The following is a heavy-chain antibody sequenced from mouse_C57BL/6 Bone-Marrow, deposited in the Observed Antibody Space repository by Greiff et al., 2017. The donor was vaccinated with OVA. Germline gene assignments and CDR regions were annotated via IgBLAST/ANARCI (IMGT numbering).Heavy chain of an antibody. Sequence: QVQLQQPGAELVKPGASVKLSCKASGYTFTSYWMHWVKQRPGQGLEWIGMIHPNSGSTNYNEKFKSKATLTVDKSSSTDYMQLSSLTSEDSAVYYCARSGDYYGSSYASAYWGQGTLVTVSA. CDR3: ARSGDYYGSSYASAY. J-gene: IGHJ3*01. CDR1: GYTFTSYW. CDR2: IHPNSGST. V-gene: IGHV1-64*01. D-gene: IGHD1-1*01.